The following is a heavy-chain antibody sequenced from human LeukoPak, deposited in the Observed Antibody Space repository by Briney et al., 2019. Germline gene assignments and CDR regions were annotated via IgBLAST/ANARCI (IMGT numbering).Heavy chain of an antibody. Sequence: SETLSLTCTVSGGSISSGSYYWSWIRQPAGKGLEWIGRIYTSGSTNYNPSLKSRVTTSVDTSKNQFSLKLSSVTAADTAVYYCARDHLPSSSWYNWFDPWGQGTLVTVSS. J-gene: IGHJ5*02. CDR2: IYTSGST. V-gene: IGHV4-61*02. CDR1: GGSISSGSYY. CDR3: ARDHLPSSSWYNWFDP. D-gene: IGHD6-13*01.